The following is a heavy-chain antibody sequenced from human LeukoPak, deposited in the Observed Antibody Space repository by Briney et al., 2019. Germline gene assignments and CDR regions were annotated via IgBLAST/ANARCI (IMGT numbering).Heavy chain of an antibody. CDR3: ARDFRFLEDY. J-gene: IGHJ4*02. D-gene: IGHD3-3*01. CDR1: GFTFSSYW. V-gene: IGHV3-7*01. Sequence: GGSLRLSCAASGFTFSSYWMTWVRQAPGKGLEWVANIKQDGSETYSVDSVRGRFIISRDNAKNSLYLQMNSLRAEDTAVYYCARDFRFLEDYWGQGTLVTVSS. CDR2: IKQDGSET.